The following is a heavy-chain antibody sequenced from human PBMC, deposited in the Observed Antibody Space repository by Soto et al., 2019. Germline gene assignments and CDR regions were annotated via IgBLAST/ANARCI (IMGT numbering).Heavy chain of an antibody. CDR3: ARGELIASANAAPSYFDY. V-gene: IGHV3-33*01. J-gene: IGHJ4*01. Sequence: QVQLVESGGGVVQPGRSLRLSCAATGFTFSSYGMHWVRQARGKGLEWVAVIWYDGSSKYYADSVKGRFTISRDNSKNTLYVHMNSLRAEDTAVYYRARGELIASANAAPSYFDYRGHGTLVTVSS. CDR1: GFTFSSYG. CDR2: IWYDGSSK. D-gene: IGHD3-22*01.